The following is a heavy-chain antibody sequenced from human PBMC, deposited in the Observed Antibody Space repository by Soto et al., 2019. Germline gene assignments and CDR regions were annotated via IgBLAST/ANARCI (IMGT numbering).Heavy chain of an antibody. CDR1: GGTFSSYG. CDR3: ARDLPSEIAYYYDSSGSFYGMDV. CDR2: ISAYNGNT. V-gene: IGHV1-18*01. D-gene: IGHD3-22*01. J-gene: IGHJ6*02. Sequence: ASVKVSCKASGGTFSSYGISWVRQAPGQGLEWMGWISAYNGNTNYAQKLQGRVTMTTDTSTSTAYMELRSLRSDDTAVYYCARDLPSEIAYYYDSSGSFYGMDVWGQGTTVTVSS.